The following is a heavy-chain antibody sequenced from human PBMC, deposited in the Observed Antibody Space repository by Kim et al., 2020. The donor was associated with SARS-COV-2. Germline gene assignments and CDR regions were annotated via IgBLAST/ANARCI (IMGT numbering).Heavy chain of an antibody. CDR2: ISYDGSNK. D-gene: IGHD3-22*01. CDR1: GFTFSSYG. CDR3: ARGVYYDSSAYQGIYFFDF. V-gene: IGHV3-33*05. J-gene: IGHJ4*02. Sequence: GGSLRLSCAASGFTFSSYGMHWVRQAPGKGLEWVAVISYDGSNKYYADSVKDRFTIPRDSSKNTPYLQMNSLRAEDTAVYYCARGVYYDSSAYQGIYFFDFWGVGNLVTVFS.